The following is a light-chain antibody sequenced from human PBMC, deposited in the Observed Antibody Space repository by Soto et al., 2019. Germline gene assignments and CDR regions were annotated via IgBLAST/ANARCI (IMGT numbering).Light chain of an antibody. CDR2: GAS. J-gene: IGKJ1*01. CDR3: QQYGSSGT. Sequence: EIVLTQSPGTLSLSPGERATLSCRASQSVSNNYIAWYQQKPGQALRLLIYGASNRATGIPDRFSGSGSGTDFTLTISRLEPEDFAVYYCQQYGSSGTFGQGTMGDIK. CDR1: QSVSNNY. V-gene: IGKV3-20*01.